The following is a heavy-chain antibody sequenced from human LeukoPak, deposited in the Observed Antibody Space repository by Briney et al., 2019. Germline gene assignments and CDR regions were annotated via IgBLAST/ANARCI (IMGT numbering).Heavy chain of an antibody. D-gene: IGHD3-3*01. CDR1: GFTFSNYA. CDR2: ISGSGSST. Sequence: PGGSLRLSCAASGFTFSNYAMSWVRQAPGKGLEWVSAISGSGSSTYYADSVKGRFTISRDNSKNTVYLQMNSLRAEDTAVYYCANAICPESTYQDFWSGPLAYYYYMDVWGKGTTVTVSS. V-gene: IGHV3-23*01. CDR3: ANAICPESTYQDFWSGPLAYYYYMDV. J-gene: IGHJ6*03.